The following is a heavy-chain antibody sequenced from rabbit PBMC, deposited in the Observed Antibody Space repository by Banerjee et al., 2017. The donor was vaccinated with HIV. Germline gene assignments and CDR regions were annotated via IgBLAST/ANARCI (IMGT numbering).Heavy chain of an antibody. CDR3: ARDLAGVIGWNFGL. CDR2: IYTGKGST. V-gene: IGHV1S47*01. D-gene: IGHD4-1*01. CDR1: GFDFSSYY. Sequence: QEQLKETGGGLVQPGGSLTLSCKASGFDFSSYYMCWVRQAPGKGLEWIGIIYTGKGSTDYASWVNGRFTISSDNAQNTVTLQMTSLTAADTASYFCARDLAGVIGWNFGLWGQGTLVTVS. J-gene: IGHJ3*01.